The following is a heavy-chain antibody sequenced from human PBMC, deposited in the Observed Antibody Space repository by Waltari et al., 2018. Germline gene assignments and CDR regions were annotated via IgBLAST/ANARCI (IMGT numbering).Heavy chain of an antibody. D-gene: IGHD1-7*01. V-gene: IGHV3-23*01. CDR2: ISGSGGST. CDR3: AKGYNWNSR. Sequence: EVQLLESGGGLVQPGGSLRLSCAASGFTFSSYAMSWVRQAPGEGLAWGSAISGSGGSTDYADSVKGRFTSSRDNSKNTRYLQMNSLRAEDTAVYYCAKGYNWNSRWGQGTLVTVSS. CDR1: GFTFSSYA. J-gene: IGHJ4*02.